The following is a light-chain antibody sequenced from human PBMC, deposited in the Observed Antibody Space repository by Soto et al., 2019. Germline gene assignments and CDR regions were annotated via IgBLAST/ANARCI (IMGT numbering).Light chain of an antibody. V-gene: IGLV2-14*03. Sequence: QSVLTQPASVSGSPGQSITISCTGTTSDVGNSNRVSWYQQHPGKAPQLIIYDVTYRPSGVSNRFSGSKSGSTASLTISGLQAEDEADYYCSSYTSVTTPLYVFGAGTKDTVL. CDR1: TSDVGNSNR. CDR2: DVT. J-gene: IGLJ1*01. CDR3: SSYTSVTTPLYV.